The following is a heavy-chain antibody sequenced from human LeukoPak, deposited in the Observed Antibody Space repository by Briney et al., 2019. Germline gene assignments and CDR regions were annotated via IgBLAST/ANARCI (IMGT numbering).Heavy chain of an antibody. CDR2: ISDSSSTI. V-gene: IGHV3-48*02. CDR1: GFTFSTYS. Sequence: PGGSLRLSCAASGFTFSTYSMNWVSQAPGKGLGWVSYISDSSSTIYYADSVKGRFTISRDNAKNSLYLQMNSLRDDDTAVYYCARAWDYYDSSGYYYGQFDYWGQGTLVTVSS. J-gene: IGHJ4*02. CDR3: ARAWDYYDSSGYYYGQFDY. D-gene: IGHD3-22*01.